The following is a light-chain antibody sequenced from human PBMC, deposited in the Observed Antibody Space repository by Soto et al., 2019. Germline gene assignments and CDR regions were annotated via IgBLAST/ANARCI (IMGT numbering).Light chain of an antibody. J-gene: IGLJ1*01. CDR2: EVS. V-gene: IGLV2-8*01. CDR1: SSDVGTYKY. CDR3: SSYANNNNFIFL. Sequence: QSVLTQPPSASWSPGQSVTISCTGTSSDVGTYKYVSWYQQHPGKAPKLMIYEVSKRPSGVPDRFSGSKSGNTASLTVYGLKAEDPADSYCSSYANNNNFIFLLGTGSKVTV.